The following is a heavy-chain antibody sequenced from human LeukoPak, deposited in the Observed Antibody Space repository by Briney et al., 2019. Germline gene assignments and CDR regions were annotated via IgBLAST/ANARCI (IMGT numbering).Heavy chain of an antibody. V-gene: IGHV3-20*04. Sequence: GGSLRLSCAASGFTFVDYGMSWVRQAPGKGLEWVSGINWNGGSTGYADSVKGRFTISRDNAKNSLYLQMNSLRAEDTALYYCARDNYYDSSGYMYYFDYWGQGTLVTVSS. CDR2: INWNGGST. D-gene: IGHD3-22*01. CDR3: ARDNYYDSSGYMYYFDY. J-gene: IGHJ4*02. CDR1: GFTFVDYG.